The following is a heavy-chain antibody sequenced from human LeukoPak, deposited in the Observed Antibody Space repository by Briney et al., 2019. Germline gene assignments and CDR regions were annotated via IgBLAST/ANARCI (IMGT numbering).Heavy chain of an antibody. CDR1: GGSISGYY. J-gene: IGHJ4*02. Sequence: ASETLSLTCTVSGGSISGYYWNWIRQPPGKGLEWIGYIYYSGSTNYNPSLKSRVTISVDTSKNQFSLKLSSVTAADTAVYYCARGERYSSGWPYFDYWGQGTLVTVSS. D-gene: IGHD6-19*01. V-gene: IGHV4-59*01. CDR3: ARGERYSSGWPYFDY. CDR2: IYYSGST.